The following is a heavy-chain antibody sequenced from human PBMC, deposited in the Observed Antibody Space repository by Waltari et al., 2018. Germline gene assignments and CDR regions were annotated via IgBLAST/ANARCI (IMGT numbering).Heavy chain of an antibody. Sequence: QVQLQESGPGLVKPSETLSLTCTVSGGSISSYYWSWIRQPPGKGLEWIGYIYTSGSTNYNPSLKSRVTISVDTSKNQFSLKLSSVTAADTAVYYCARGRYSSSSIPFDYWGQGTLVTVSS. J-gene: IGHJ4*02. D-gene: IGHD6-6*01. CDR2: IYTSGST. CDR3: ARGRYSSSSIPFDY. V-gene: IGHV4-4*09. CDR1: GGSISSYY.